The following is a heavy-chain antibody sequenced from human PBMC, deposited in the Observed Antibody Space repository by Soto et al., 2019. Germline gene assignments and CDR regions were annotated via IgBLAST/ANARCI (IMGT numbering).Heavy chain of an antibody. CDR3: ARERFWQRIDAFDI. CDR2: IYYSGST. Sequence: QVQLQESGPGLVKPSETLSLTCTVSGGSISSYYWSWIRQPPGKGLEWIGYIYYSGSTNYNPSLKSRVTISVDTSKNQFSLKLSSVTAADTAVYYCARERFWQRIDAFDIWGQGTMVTVSS. V-gene: IGHV4-59*01. J-gene: IGHJ3*02. D-gene: IGHD6-25*01. CDR1: GGSISSYY.